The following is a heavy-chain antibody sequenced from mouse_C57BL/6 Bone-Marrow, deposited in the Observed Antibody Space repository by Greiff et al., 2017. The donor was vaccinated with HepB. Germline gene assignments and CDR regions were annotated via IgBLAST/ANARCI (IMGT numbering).Heavy chain of an antibody. CDR3: VRGGLRRVDY. CDR1: GYSFTGYY. CDR2: INPSTGGT. Sequence: VQLKQSGPELVKPGASVKISCKASGYSFTGYYMNWVKQSPEKSLEWIGEINPSTGGTTYNQKFKAKATLTVDKSSSTAYMQLKSLTSEDSAVYYCVRGGLRRVDYWGQGTTLTVSS. J-gene: IGHJ2*01. D-gene: IGHD2-4*01. V-gene: IGHV1-42*01.